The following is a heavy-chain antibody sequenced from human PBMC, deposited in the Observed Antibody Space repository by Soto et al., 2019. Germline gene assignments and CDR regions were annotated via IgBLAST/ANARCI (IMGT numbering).Heavy chain of an antibody. J-gene: IGHJ4*01. CDR3: QGYCNNSDFRHLYYFEY. Sequence: PSETLSLTCTVSGGSVSNGMYYWSWIRQPPGKGLEWIGNVYFTGTTIYNPSLKSRVTMSVDTYKDQFFLKLTSVTAADTAVYYCQGYCNNSDFRHLYYFEYWGRGTLVTVSS. CDR1: GGSVSNGMYY. D-gene: IGHD2-8*01. V-gene: IGHV4-61*01. CDR2: VYFTGTT.